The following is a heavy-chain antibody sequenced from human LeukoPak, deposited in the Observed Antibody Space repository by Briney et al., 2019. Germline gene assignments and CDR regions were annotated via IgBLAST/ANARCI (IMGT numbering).Heavy chain of an antibody. CDR2: IGSNGGST. J-gene: IGHJ4*02. V-gene: IGHV3-64*01. Sequence: GGSLRLSCAASGFTFSSYAMHWVRQAPGKGLEYVSAIGSNGGSTYYANSVKGRFTISRDNSKNTLYLQMGSPRAEDMAVYYCARSKVPYSSSWDFDYWGQGTLVTVSS. CDR3: ARSKVPYSSSWDFDY. CDR1: GFTFSSYA. D-gene: IGHD6-13*01.